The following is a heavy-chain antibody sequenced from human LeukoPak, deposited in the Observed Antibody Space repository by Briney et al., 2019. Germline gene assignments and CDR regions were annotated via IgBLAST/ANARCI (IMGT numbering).Heavy chain of an antibody. Sequence: SETLSLTCTVSGGSISDYFWSWIRQPAGKGLEWIGRIYTSGSTNYNPSLKSRVTMSVDTSKNQFSLKLSSVTAADTAVYYCARDRIGSSGWYPVEYWYFDLWGRGTLVTVSS. J-gene: IGHJ2*01. D-gene: IGHD6-19*01. V-gene: IGHV4-4*07. CDR1: GGSISDYF. CDR2: IYTSGST. CDR3: ARDRIGSSGWYPVEYWYFDL.